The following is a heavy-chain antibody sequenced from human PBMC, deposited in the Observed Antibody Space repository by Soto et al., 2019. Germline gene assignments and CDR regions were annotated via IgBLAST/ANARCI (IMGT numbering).Heavy chain of an antibody. CDR1: GDSVSSTTVG. CDR3: ARDDATIYTSTWFPLDP. V-gene: IGHV6-1*01. J-gene: IGHJ5*02. CDR2: AYYRSKWFT. Sequence: PSQTLSLTCAISGDSVSSTTVGWNWIRQSPSRGLEWLGRAYYRSKWFTDYAMSVKSRLTFNADTSKNQFSLHLKSVTPEDTAVYYCARDDATIYTSTWFPLDPWGQGTLVTVS. D-gene: IGHD2-2*01.